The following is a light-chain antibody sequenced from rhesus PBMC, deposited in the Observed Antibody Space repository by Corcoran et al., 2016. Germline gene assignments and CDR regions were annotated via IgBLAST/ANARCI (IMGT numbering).Light chain of an antibody. Sequence: DIQMTQSPSSLSASVGDKVTLTCRASQGISSWLAWYQQKPGKAPKLLIYKASSLQSGVPSRFSGSGSGTDFTLNISSLQPEDFATYYCLQYSSSPLTFGGGTKVELK. CDR3: LQYSSSPLT. V-gene: IGKV1-22*01. CDR2: KAS. CDR1: QGISSW. J-gene: IGKJ4*01.